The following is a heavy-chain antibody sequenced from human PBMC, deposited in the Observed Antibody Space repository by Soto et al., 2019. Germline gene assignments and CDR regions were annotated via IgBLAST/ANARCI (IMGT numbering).Heavy chain of an antibody. CDR3: ARGSSGYVWFNEF. D-gene: IGHD3-22*01. CDR1: GASIDNYH. V-gene: IGHV4-4*07. J-gene: IGHJ4*02. CDR2: IAPSGNT. Sequence: SETLSLTCSVSGASIDNYHWSWIRQSAGKGLEWIGRIAPSGNTNYNPSLKGRVTMSVDTSKTHFSLKMRSVTAADTAVYYCARGSSGYVWFNEFWGQGTLVTVSS.